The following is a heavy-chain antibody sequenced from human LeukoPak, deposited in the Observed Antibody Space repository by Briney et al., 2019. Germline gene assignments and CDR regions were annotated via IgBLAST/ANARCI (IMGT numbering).Heavy chain of an antibody. V-gene: IGHV3-21*01. CDR1: GFTFSSYS. CDR2: IGDISSFI. Sequence: GGSLRLSCAASGFTFSSYSMSWVRQAPGKGLEWVSSIGDISSFIYYADSVKGRFTISRDNAKNSLYLQMNGLRAEDTAIYYCARDLHLLRGFFDYWGQGALVTVSS. J-gene: IGHJ4*02. CDR3: ARDLHLLRGFFDY. D-gene: IGHD1-26*01.